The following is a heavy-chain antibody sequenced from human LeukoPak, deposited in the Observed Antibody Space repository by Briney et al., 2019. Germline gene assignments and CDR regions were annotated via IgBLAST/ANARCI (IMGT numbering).Heavy chain of an antibody. CDR1: GYTFTAYY. J-gene: IGHJ6*03. CDR3: ARGRYGSGTYYMDV. D-gene: IGHD3-10*01. CDR2: INPNSGDT. Sequence: ASVKVSCKASGYTFTAYYIHWVRQAPGQGLEWMGWINPNSGDTNYAQKFQGRVTMTRDTSIGTAYMELSSLIFDDTAVYYCARGRYGSGTYYMDVWGEGTTVTVSS. V-gene: IGHV1-2*02.